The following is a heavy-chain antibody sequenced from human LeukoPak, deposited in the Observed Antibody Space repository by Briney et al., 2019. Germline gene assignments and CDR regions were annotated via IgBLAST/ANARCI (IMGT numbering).Heavy chain of an antibody. CDR3: ARDSADSSGYSASFDY. Sequence: GVSVKVSCKASGYTFTGYYMHWVRQAPGQGLEWMGWINPNSGGTNYAQKFQGRVTMTRDTSISTAYMELSRLRSDDTAVYYCARDSADSSGYSASFDYWGQGTLVTVSS. CDR1: GYTFTGYY. J-gene: IGHJ4*02. D-gene: IGHD3-22*01. V-gene: IGHV1-2*02. CDR2: INPNSGGT.